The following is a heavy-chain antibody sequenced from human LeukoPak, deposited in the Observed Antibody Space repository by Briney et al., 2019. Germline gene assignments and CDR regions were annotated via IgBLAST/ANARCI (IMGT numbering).Heavy chain of an antibody. CDR2: IYTSGST. CDR1: GGSISSYY. Sequence: SETLSLTCTVSGGSISSYYWSWIRQPAGKGLEWIGRIYTSGSTNYNPSLKSRVTMSVDMSKNQFSLKLSSVTAADTAVYYCAREGVVVPAAMDYYYYYYGMDVWGQGTTVTVSS. CDR3: AREGVVVPAAMDYYYYYYGMDV. V-gene: IGHV4-4*07. D-gene: IGHD2-2*01. J-gene: IGHJ6*02.